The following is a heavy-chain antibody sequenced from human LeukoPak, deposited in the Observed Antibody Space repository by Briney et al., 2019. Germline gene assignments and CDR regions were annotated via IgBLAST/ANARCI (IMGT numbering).Heavy chain of an antibody. CDR2: IKLDGSTK. J-gene: IGHJ4*02. D-gene: IGHD3-22*01. Sequence: PGGSLRLSCAASGLIFSNYWMSWVRQAPGKGLEWGANIKLDGSTKDYVGSVKGRFTISRDNSKNPLYLQMKSMRAEGTTVYHCAKVAYDTSGYYYYFDSWGQATLVTVPS. V-gene: IGHV3-7*03. CDR3: AKVAYDTSGYYYYFDS. CDR1: GLIFSNYW.